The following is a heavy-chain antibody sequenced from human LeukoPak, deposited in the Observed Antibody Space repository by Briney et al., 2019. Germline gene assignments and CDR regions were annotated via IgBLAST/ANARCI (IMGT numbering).Heavy chain of an antibody. V-gene: IGHV3-23*01. CDR3: AKDLNNGFDS. CDR1: GFAFRTYA. CDR2: ISGSGDKT. J-gene: IGHJ4*02. Sequence: GESLRLSCAASGFAFRTYAMSWVRQAPGKGLEGVSAISGSGDKTYYAESVRGRFTISRDNSENTLYLQMNSLRAEDTAVYYCAKDLNNGFDSWGQGTLVTVSS. D-gene: IGHD2-8*01.